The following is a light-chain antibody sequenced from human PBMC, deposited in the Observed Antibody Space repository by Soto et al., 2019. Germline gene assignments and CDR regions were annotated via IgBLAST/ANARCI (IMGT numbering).Light chain of an antibody. CDR3: QQSYSTPYT. Sequence: EIVMTQSPATLSVSPGERATLSCRASQSVSSNLAWYQQKPGQAPRLLIYGASTRATGIPARFSGSGSGTEFTLTISSLQSEDFAAYFCQQSYSTPYTFGQGTKLELK. CDR1: QSVSSN. J-gene: IGKJ2*01. V-gene: IGKV3-15*01. CDR2: GAS.